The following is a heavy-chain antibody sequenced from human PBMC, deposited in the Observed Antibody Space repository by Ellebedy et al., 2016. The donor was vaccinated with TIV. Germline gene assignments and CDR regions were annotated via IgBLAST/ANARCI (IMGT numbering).Heavy chain of an antibody. D-gene: IGHD3-10*01. CDR2: ISYDGSNK. CDR3: ARGRNYYGSGSYSHYYYYYGMDV. CDR1: GFTFSSYA. Sequence: GESLKISXAASGFTFSSYAMHWVRQAPGKGLEWVAVISYDGSNKCYADSVKGRFTISRDNSKNTLYLQMNSLRAEDTAVYYCARGRNYYGSGSYSHYYYYYGMDVWGQGTTVTVSS. J-gene: IGHJ6*02. V-gene: IGHV3-30-3*01.